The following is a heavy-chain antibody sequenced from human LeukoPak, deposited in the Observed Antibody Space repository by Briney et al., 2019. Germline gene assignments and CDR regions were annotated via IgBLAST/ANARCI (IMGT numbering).Heavy chain of an antibody. CDR2: ISSSSSFI. J-gene: IGHJ4*02. D-gene: IGHD3-10*01. CDR1: GFTFSSYS. CDR3: ARDYRYGSGSYRYFDY. V-gene: IGHV3-21*01. Sequence: GGSLRLSCAASGFTFSSYSMNWVRQAPGKGLEWVSSISSSSSFIYYADSVKGRFTISRDNAKNSLYLQMNSLRAEDTAVYYCARDYRYGSGSYRYFDYWGQGTLVTVSS.